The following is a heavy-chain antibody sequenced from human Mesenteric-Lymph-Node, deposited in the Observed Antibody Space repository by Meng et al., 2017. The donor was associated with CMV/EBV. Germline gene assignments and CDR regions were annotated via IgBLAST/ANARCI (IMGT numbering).Heavy chain of an antibody. J-gene: IGHJ4*02. CDR1: GYSFTSHD. CDR2: MNPNSGNT. Sequence: ASVKVSCKTSGYSFTSHDINWVRQATGQGLEWMGWMNPNSGNTGYAQKFQGRVTITRNTSISTAYMELSSLRSEDTAVYYCARGWLRLGRGLGYWGQGTLVTVSS. CDR3: ARGWLRLGRGLGY. V-gene: IGHV1-8*01. D-gene: IGHD5-12*01.